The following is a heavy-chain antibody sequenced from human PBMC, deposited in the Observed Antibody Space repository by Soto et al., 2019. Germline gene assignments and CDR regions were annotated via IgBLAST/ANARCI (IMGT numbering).Heavy chain of an antibody. CDR2: IHSSGST. CDR3: ARDQGVAAAGITWFDP. CDR1: GASMNSYH. D-gene: IGHD6-13*01. Sequence: SETLSLTCTVSGASMNSYHWSWIRQPAGKGLEWIGHIHSSGSTNYNPSLKGRVTMSVDTSKNQFSLRLMSLTAADTAVYYCARDQGVAAAGITWFDPWGQGSLVTV. J-gene: IGHJ5*02. V-gene: IGHV4-4*07.